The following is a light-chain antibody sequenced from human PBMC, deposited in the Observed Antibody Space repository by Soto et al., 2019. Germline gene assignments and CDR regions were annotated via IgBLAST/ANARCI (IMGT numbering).Light chain of an antibody. J-gene: IGKJ4*01. Sequence: EIVMTQSPATLSVSPGERATLSCRASQSVSSNLAWYQQKPGQAPRLLIYGASTRATGIPARFSGSGSGTEFTLTISSLQSEDFAFYYCQQYNNWLRVTFGGGTKV. CDR1: QSVSSN. V-gene: IGKV3-15*01. CDR2: GAS. CDR3: QQYNNWLRVT.